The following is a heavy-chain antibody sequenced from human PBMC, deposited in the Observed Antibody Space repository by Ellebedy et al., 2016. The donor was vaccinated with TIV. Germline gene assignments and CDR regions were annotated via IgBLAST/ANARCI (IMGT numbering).Heavy chain of an antibody. V-gene: IGHV4-4*02. CDR2: ISHSGST. J-gene: IGHJ4*02. Sequence: MPSETLSLTCAVSGGSVSSSNWWNWVRQSPGKGLEWIGEISHSGSTKYIPSLKSRASVSLDASKNQFSLRLNSVTAADTAVYYCARSSGWYCFDYWGQGTLVTVSS. D-gene: IGHD3-10*01. CDR3: ARSSGWYCFDY. CDR1: GGSVSSSNW.